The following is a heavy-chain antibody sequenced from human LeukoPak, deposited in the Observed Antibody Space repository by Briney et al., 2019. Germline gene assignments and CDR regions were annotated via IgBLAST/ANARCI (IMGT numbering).Heavy chain of an antibody. V-gene: IGHV1-2*02. D-gene: IGHD3-10*01. Sequence: ASVKVSCKASGYTFTVYYMHWVRQAPGQGLEWMGWINPNSGGTNYAQKFQGRVTMTRDASISTAYMELSRLRSDDTAVYYCARALGLVRGAPGYWGQGTLVTVSS. CDR1: GYTFTVYY. CDR3: ARALGLVRGAPGY. J-gene: IGHJ4*02. CDR2: INPNSGGT.